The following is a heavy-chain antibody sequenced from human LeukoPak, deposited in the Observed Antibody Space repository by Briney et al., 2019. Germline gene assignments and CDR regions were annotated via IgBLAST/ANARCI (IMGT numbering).Heavy chain of an antibody. D-gene: IGHD3-22*01. J-gene: IGHJ4*02. CDR2: LYYSGST. Sequence: PSETLSLTCTVSGVSISNYYWSWIRQPPGKGLEWIGYLYYSGSTNYNPSLKSRVTISGDTSKNQFSLKLTSVTAADTAVYYCARSNYYDSSRPDYWGQGTLVTVSS. V-gene: IGHV4-59*01. CDR3: ARSNYYDSSRPDY. CDR1: GVSISNYY.